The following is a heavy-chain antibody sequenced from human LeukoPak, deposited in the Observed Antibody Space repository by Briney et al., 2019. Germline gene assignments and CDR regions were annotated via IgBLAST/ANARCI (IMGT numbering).Heavy chain of an antibody. CDR1: GGSISSYY. D-gene: IGHD3-22*01. J-gene: IGHJ4*02. CDR3: ARDSSYYYDSSGYYDY. V-gene: IGHV4-59*01. Sequence: SETLSLTCTVSGGSISSYYWSWVRQPPGKGLEWIGYIYYSGSTNYNPSLKSRVTISVDTSKNQFSLKLSSVTAADTAVYYCARDSSYYYDSSGYYDYWGQGTLVTVSP. CDR2: IYYSGST.